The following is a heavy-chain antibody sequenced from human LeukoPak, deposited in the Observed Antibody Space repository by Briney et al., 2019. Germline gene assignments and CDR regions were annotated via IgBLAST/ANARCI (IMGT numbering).Heavy chain of an antibody. J-gene: IGHJ6*03. D-gene: IGHD3-22*01. Sequence: SETLSLTCTVPGGSISSSSYYWGGIRQPPGKGLEWIGSIYYSGSTYYNPSLKSRVTISVDTSKNQFSLKLSSVTAADTAVYYCARDLQYDSSGYYLGYYYYYMDVWGKGTTVTVSS. V-gene: IGHV4-39*07. CDR1: GGSISSSSYY. CDR2: IYYSGST. CDR3: ARDLQYDSSGYYLGYYYYYMDV.